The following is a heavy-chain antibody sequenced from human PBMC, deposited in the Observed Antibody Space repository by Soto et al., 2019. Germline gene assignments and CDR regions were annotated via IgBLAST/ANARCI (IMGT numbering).Heavy chain of an antibody. J-gene: IGHJ5*02. V-gene: IGHV4-61*08. Sequence: SLTLPLPWTVSGGCVSSWGICVSWIRQPPGKGLEWIGYIDCSGSTNHNLSLKSRVTISVDTSKKQFSLKLSVVTAADTAVYYCARAGSRYYDILVGWSDHWGQGTLVTVSS. CDR3: ARAGSRYYDILVGWSDH. D-gene: IGHD3-9*01. CDR1: GGCVSSWGIC. CDR2: IDCSGST.